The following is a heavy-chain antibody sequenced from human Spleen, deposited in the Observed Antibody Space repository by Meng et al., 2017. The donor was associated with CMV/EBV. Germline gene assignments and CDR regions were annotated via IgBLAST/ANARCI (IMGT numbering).Heavy chain of an antibody. J-gene: IGHJ5*02. CDR2: ISSSGSTI. CDR1: GFTFSSYA. CDR3: ARDSGRMEWLLSA. V-gene: IGHV3-48*04. D-gene: IGHD3-3*01. Sequence: GESLKISCAASGFTFSSYAMHWVRQVPGKGLAWVSYISSSGSTIYYADSVKGRFTISRDNARNSLYLQMNSLRVEDTAVYYCARDSGRMEWLLSAWGQGTLVTVS.